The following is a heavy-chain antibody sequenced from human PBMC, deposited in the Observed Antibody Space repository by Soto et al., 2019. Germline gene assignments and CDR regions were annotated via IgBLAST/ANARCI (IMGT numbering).Heavy chain of an antibody. V-gene: IGHV3-30*04. CDR2: ISFDASEK. CDR3: ARDLGGYVHLWDKSNY. J-gene: IGHJ1*01. D-gene: IGHD5-12*01. Sequence: QVQLVESGGGVVQPGASLTLSCAASGFRFSGFGMHWVRQAPGKGLEWVAVISFDASEKFYVDSVKGRFSISRDDSHSKLFLHMNNFIREDTGVYYCARDLGGYVHLWDKSNYWGQGTLVNVS. CDR1: GFRFSGFG.